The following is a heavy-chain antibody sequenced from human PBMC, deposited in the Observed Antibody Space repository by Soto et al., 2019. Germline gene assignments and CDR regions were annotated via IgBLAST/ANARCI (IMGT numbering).Heavy chain of an antibody. CDR3: ARSGDNYNVLDY. CDR2: SSNSGTYT. D-gene: IGHD3-10*02. J-gene: IGHJ4*02. Sequence: GGSLRLSCVGSGFTFSDYYMSWVRQAPGKGLEWLSYSSNSGTYTKYAGSVKGRFSISRDNAKNSLHLQINSLRGEGTAVYYCARSGDNYNVLDYWGQGTPVTVSS. CDR1: GFTFSDYY. V-gene: IGHV3-11*06.